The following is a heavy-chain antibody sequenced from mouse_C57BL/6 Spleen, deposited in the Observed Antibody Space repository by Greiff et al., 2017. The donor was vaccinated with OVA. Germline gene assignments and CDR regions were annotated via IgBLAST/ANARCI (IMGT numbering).Heavy chain of an antibody. CDR2: IYPGDGAT. CDR1: GYAFSSSW. V-gene: IGHV1-82*01. CDR3: ASVYSNFGDYYAMDY. Sequence: QVQLKESGPELVKPGASVKISCKASGYAFSSSWMNWVKQRPGKGLEWIGRIYPGDGATNYNGKFKGKATLTADKSSSTAYMQLSSLTSADSAVYFCASVYSNFGDYYAMDYWGQGTSVTVSS. D-gene: IGHD2-5*01. J-gene: IGHJ4*01.